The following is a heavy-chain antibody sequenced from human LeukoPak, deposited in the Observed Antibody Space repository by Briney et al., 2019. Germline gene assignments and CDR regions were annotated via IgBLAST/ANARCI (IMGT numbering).Heavy chain of an antibody. V-gene: IGHV4-31*03. CDR2: FYYSGST. Sequence: PSETLSLTCTVSGGSISSGGYYWSWIRQHPGKGLEWIGYFYYSGSTYYNPSLKSRVTISIDTSKNQFSLKLTSVTAADTAVCYCTRDVKGSDAFDIWGQGTMVTVSS. CDR1: GGSISSGGYY. J-gene: IGHJ3*02. CDR3: TRDVKGSDAFDI.